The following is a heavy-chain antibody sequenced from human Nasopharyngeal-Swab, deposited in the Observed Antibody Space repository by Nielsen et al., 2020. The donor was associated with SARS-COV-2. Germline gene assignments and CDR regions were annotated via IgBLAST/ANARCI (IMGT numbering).Heavy chain of an antibody. V-gene: IGHV4-59*08. Sequence: SETLPLNCTVSGGSISSYYWSWIRQPPGKGLEWIGYIYYSGSTNYNPSLKSRVTISVDTSKNQFSLKLSSVTAADTAVYYCARHPGYCSGGSCYSRWFDPWGQGTLVTVSS. J-gene: IGHJ5*02. D-gene: IGHD2-15*01. CDR2: IYYSGST. CDR1: GGSISSYY. CDR3: ARHPGYCSGGSCYSRWFDP.